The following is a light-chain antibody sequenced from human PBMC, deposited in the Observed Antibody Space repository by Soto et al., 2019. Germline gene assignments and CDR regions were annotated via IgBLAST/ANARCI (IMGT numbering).Light chain of an antibody. CDR3: QQSHIAPYT. Sequence: DLQMTQPPSSLSAAVGDRVTITCRASQSIARFLNWYQQKPGEVPKLLIFGASYLRSGVPSRFSGSGSGRHFALTITSLQPEDFATYFCQQSHIAPYTFGQGT. J-gene: IGKJ2*01. CDR1: QSIARF. V-gene: IGKV1-39*01. CDR2: GAS.